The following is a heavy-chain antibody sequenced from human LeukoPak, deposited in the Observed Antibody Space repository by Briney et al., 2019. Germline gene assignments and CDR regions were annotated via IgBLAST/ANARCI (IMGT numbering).Heavy chain of an antibody. Sequence: KPSETLSLTCTVSGGSISSSSYYWGWIRQPPGKGLEWIGSIYYSGSTYYNPSLKSRVTISVDTSKNQFSLKLSSVTAADTAVYYCARAFGVVLYYFDYWGQGTLVTVSS. J-gene: IGHJ4*02. CDR1: GGSISSSSYY. CDR3: ARAFGVVLYYFDY. CDR2: IYYSGST. V-gene: IGHV4-39*01. D-gene: IGHD3-3*01.